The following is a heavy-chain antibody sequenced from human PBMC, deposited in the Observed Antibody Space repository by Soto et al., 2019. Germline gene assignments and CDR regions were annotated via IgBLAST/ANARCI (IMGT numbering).Heavy chain of an antibody. CDR3: ARDIKVAGTYYYYGMDG. CDR1: GYTFTSYG. D-gene: IGHD6-19*01. J-gene: IGHJ6*02. CDR2: ISAYNGNT. Sequence: QVQLVQSGAEVKKPGASVKVSCKASGYTFTSYGISWVRQAPGQGLEWMGWISAYNGNTNYAQKLQGRVTMATDTSTSTAYMELRSLRSDDTAVYYCARDIKVAGTYYYYGMDGWGQGTTVTVSS. V-gene: IGHV1-18*01.